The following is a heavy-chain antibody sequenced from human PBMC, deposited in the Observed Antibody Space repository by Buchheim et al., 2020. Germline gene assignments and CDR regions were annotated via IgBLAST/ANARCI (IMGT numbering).Heavy chain of an antibody. J-gene: IGHJ6*02. CDR2: IYYSGST. CDR3: ARSYGYCSSTSCYHYYYYYGMDV. Sequence: QLQLQESGPGLVKPSETLSLTCTVSGGSISSSSYYWGWIRQPPGKGLEWIGSIYYSGSTYYNPSLKSRVNISVDTSKNQFSLKLSSVTAADTAVYYCARSYGYCSSTSCYHYYYYYGMDVWGQGTT. V-gene: IGHV4-39*01. D-gene: IGHD2-2*01. CDR1: GGSISSSSYY.